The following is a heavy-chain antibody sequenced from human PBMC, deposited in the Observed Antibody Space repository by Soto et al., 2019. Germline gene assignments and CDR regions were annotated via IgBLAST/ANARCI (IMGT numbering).Heavy chain of an antibody. D-gene: IGHD1-26*01. J-gene: IGHJ5*02. Sequence: QVQLEESGPGLVKPSETLSLICSVSGVSMRNSYWTWIRQSAGKGLGWIGRISTSGNTNYNPPLNRRLTMSVDTSKNQGSLKLTYVTAAVTAVYYCARGVGAPALGDPWGQGTLVTVSS. CDR3: ARGVGAPALGDP. CDR1: GVSMRNSY. CDR2: ISTSGNT. V-gene: IGHV4-4*07.